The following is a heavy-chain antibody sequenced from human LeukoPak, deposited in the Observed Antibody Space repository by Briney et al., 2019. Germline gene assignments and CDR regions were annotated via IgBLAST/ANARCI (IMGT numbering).Heavy chain of an antibody. CDR3: ANDLGWIQLNLG. CDR1: GFTFSSYE. D-gene: IGHD5-18*01. J-gene: IGHJ4*02. Sequence: PGGSLRLSCAASGFTFSSYEMNWVRQAPGKGLEWVSYISSSGSTIYYADSVKGRFTISRDSSRNTVYLQMNSLRAEDTAVYYCANDLGWIQLNLGRGQGTLVTVSS. V-gene: IGHV3-48*03. CDR2: ISSSGSTI.